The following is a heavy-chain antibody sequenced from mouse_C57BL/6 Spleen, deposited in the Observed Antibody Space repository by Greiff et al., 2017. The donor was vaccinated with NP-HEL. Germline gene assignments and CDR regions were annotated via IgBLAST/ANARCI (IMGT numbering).Heavy chain of an antibody. J-gene: IGHJ4*01. CDR1: GYTFTSYW. Sequence: QVQLQQPGAELVKPGASVKMSCKASGYTFTSYWITWVKQRPGQGLEWIGDIYPGSGSTNYNEKFKSKATLTVDTSSSTAYMQLSSLTSEDSAVYDCARERIYDGPYYAMDYWGQGTSVTVSS. CDR3: ARERIYDGPYYAMDY. V-gene: IGHV1-55*01. CDR2: IYPGSGST. D-gene: IGHD2-3*01.